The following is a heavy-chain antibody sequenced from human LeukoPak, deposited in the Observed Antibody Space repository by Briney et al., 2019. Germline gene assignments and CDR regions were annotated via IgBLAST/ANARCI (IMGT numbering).Heavy chain of an antibody. J-gene: IGHJ4*02. D-gene: IGHD3-3*01. CDR2: ISSSSSYI. CDR1: GFTFSSYS. V-gene: IGHV3-21*01. CDR3: ARGGPNYDFWSGYYIRGFDY. Sequence: GGSLRLSGAASGFTFSSYSMNLVRQAPGKGLEWVSSISSSSSYIYYADSVKGRFTISRDNAKNSLYLQMNSLRAEDTAVYYCARGGPNYDFWSGYYIRGFDYWGQGTLVTVSS.